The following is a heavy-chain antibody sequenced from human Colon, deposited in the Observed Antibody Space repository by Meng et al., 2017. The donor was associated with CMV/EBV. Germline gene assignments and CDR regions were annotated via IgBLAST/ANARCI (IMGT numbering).Heavy chain of an antibody. CDR3: ARGPLSGWQPD. D-gene: IGHD6-19*01. J-gene: IGHJ4*02. Sequence: GESLKISCKASGDTPPGYTMYWVRQAPGQGLEWLGWVNPDTKTTRYSQKFEGRVAMTTDSSTNTVYMHLDGLTSDDTAVYYCARGPLSGWQPDWGQGTLVTVSS. CDR2: VNPDTKTT. V-gene: IGHV1-8*01. CDR1: GDTPPGYT.